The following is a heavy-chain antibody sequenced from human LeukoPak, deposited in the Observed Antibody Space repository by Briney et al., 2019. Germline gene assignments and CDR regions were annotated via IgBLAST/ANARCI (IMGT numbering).Heavy chain of an antibody. J-gene: IGHJ4*02. CDR1: GFTFSSYA. V-gene: IGHV3-23*01. D-gene: IGHD3-3*01. CDR3: AKQGKITIFGVVSSIGY. Sequence: PGGSLRLSCAASGFTFSSYAMSWVRQAPGKGLEWVSAISGSGGSTYYADSVKGRFTISRDNSKNTLYLQMNSLRAEDTAVYYCAKQGKITIFGVVSSIGYWGQGTLVTVSS. CDR2: ISGSGGST.